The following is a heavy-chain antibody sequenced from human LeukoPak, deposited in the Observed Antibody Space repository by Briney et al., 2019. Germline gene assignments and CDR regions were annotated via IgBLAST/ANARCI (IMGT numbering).Heavy chain of an antibody. CDR1: GFTFDDYA. CDR2: ISWDGVRT. J-gene: IGHJ6*04. Sequence: GGSLRLSCAASGFTFDDYAMHWVRQGPGKGLEWVSLISWDGVRTYYADSVKGRFTISRDNSKNSLYLQMNSLRAEDTAVYYCAELGITMIGGVWGKGTTVTISS. CDR3: AELGITMIGGV. V-gene: IGHV3-43D*03. D-gene: IGHD3-10*02.